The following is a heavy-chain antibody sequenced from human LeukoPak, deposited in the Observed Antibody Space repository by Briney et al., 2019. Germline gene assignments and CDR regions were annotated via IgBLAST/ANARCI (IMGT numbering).Heavy chain of an antibody. CDR2: TYYRSKWYN. J-gene: IGHJ5*02. V-gene: IGHV6-1*01. CDR1: GDSVSSNSAA. Sequence: SQTLSLTCAISGDSVSSNSAAWNWIRQSPSRGLEWLGRTYYRSKWYNDYAVSVKSRITINPDTSKNQFSLQLSSVTPEDTAVYYCARDGCSSTSCSPYNWFDPWGQGTLVTVSS. CDR3: ARDGCSSTSCSPYNWFDP. D-gene: IGHD2-2*01.